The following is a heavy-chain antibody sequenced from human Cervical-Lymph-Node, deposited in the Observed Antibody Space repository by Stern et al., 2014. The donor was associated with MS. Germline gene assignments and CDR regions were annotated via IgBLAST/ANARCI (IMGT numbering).Heavy chain of an antibody. J-gene: IGHJ5*02. CDR1: GFSLRDYW. CDR2: INSDGSTT. V-gene: IGHV3-74*01. CDR3: ARDGRYFDVLTGYTAHWFDP. Sequence: EVQLVESGGALIQPGGSLRLSCAVSGFSLRDYWMHWVRQAPGKGLEWVSRINSDGSTTGYADSVKGRFTISRDNAKNTLYLQMQSLRAEDTAMYYCARDGRYFDVLTGYTAHWFDPWGQGTLVTVSS. D-gene: IGHD3-9*01.